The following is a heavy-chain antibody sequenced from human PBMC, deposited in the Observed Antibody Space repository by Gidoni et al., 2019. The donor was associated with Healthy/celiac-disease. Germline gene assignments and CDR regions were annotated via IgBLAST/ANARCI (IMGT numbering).Heavy chain of an antibody. V-gene: IGHV4-34*02. J-gene: IGHJ6*02. CDR3: ARTSDRENHYGMDV. D-gene: IGHD3-22*01. CDR2: INHSGST. Sequence: QVQLQQWGAGLLKPSETLSLTCAVYGGSFSGYYWTWIRQPPGKGLEWIGEINHSGSTNYDPSLKSRVTISVDTSKNQFSLNLNSVTAADTALYYCARTSDRENHYGMDVWGQGTTVTVSS. CDR1: GGSFSGYY.